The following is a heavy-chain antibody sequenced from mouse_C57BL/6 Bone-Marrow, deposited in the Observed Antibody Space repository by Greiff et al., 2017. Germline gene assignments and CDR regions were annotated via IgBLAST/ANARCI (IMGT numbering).Heavy chain of an antibody. CDR3: TTCDGYYDFAY. CDR2: IDPENGDT. V-gene: IGHV14-4*01. CDR1: GFNIKDDY. J-gene: IGHJ3*01. Sequence: EVKVVESGAELVRPGASVKLSCTASGFNIKDDYMHWVKQRPEQGLEWIGWIDPENGDTEYASKFQGKATITADTSSNTAYLQLSSLTSEDTAVYYCTTCDGYYDFAYWGQGTLVTVSA. D-gene: IGHD2-3*01.